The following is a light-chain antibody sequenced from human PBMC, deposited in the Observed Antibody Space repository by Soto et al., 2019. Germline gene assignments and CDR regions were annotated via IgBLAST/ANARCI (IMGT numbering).Light chain of an antibody. V-gene: IGKV3-15*01. CDR3: QQYRNWPVT. Sequence: EIVMTQSPATLSVSPGERATLSCRASQSVSSNLAWYQQKPGQAPRLLIYGASTRATGIPARFSGSESGTEFILTISSLQSEDVAVYYCQQYRNWPVTFGGGTKV. CDR1: QSVSSN. CDR2: GAS. J-gene: IGKJ4*01.